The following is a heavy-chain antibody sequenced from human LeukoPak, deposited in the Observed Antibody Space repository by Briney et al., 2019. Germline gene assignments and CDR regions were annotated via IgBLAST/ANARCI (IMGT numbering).Heavy chain of an antibody. J-gene: IGHJ4*01. Sequence: ASVKVSCKVSGYSLTDFSINWVRQAPGKGFVWMGGFAPEDGERIYAQKFQGRVTMTEDTSADTAYMELSSPKSADAAVYFCTAGVAVSRWYYFDYWGQGTLVSVSS. CDR1: GYSLTDFS. D-gene: IGHD6-13*01. CDR2: FAPEDGER. CDR3: TAGVAVSRWYYFDY. V-gene: IGHV1-24*01.